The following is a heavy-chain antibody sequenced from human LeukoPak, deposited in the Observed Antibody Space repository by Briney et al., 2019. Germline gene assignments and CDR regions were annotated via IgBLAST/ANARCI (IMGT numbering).Heavy chain of an antibody. Sequence: SETLSLTSTVSGGSISSYYWSWIRQPPGKGLEWIGYIYYSGSTNYNPSLKSRVTISVDTSKNQFSLKLSSVTAADTAVYYCARSGYSYGYLDYWGQGTLVTVSS. CDR3: ARSGYSYGYLDY. J-gene: IGHJ4*02. V-gene: IGHV4-59*08. CDR2: IYYSGST. D-gene: IGHD5-18*01. CDR1: GGSISSYY.